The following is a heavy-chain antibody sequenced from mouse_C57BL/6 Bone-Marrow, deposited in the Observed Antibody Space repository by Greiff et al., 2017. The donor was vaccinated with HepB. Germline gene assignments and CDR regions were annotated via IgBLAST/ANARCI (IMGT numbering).Heavy chain of an antibody. CDR2: IDPEDGDT. CDR3: TTYDYGGYFDV. CDR1: GFNIKDYY. J-gene: IGHJ1*03. D-gene: IGHD2-4*01. Sequence: VHVKQSGAELVRPGASVKLSCTASGFNIKDYYMHWVKQRPEQGLEWIGRIDPEDGDTEYAPKFQGKATMTADTSSNTAYLQLSSLTSEDTAVYYCTTYDYGGYFDVWGTGTTVTVSS. V-gene: IGHV14-1*01.